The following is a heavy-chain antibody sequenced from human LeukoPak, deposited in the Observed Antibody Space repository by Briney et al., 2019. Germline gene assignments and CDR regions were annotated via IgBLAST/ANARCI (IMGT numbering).Heavy chain of an antibody. V-gene: IGHV3-30*18. CDR2: ISYDGSKT. Sequence: GGSLRLSCAASGFTFSSYGMHWVRQAPGKGLEWVADISYDGSKTYYADAVKGRITISRDNSKNTLYVQMNSLRAEDTAVYYCAKEHGDYRLGDTMDVWGQGTTVTVSS. J-gene: IGHJ6*02. CDR1: GFTFSSYG. CDR3: AKEHGDYRLGDTMDV. D-gene: IGHD4-17*01.